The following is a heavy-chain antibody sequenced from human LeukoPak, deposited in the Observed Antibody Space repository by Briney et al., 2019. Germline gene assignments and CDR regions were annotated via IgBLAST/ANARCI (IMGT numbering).Heavy chain of an antibody. CDR3: ARDSVGSNHFDY. CDR2: IYYSGST. V-gene: IGHV4-30-4*08. J-gene: IGHJ4*02. D-gene: IGHD4-23*01. Sequence: SQTLSLTCTVSGGSISSGDHYWSWIRQPPGKGLEWIGYIYYSGSTYYNPSLKSRVTISVDTSKTQFSLKLSSVTAADTAVYYCARDSVGSNHFDYWGQGTLVTVSS. CDR1: GGSISSGDHY.